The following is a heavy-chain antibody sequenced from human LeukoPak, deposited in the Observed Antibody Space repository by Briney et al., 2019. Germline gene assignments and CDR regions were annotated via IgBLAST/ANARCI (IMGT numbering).Heavy chain of an antibody. CDR3: AKRDRHYGMDV. D-gene: IGHD5-24*01. Sequence: GASVKVSCKASGYTFTSYAIHWVRQAPGQGLEWMGWINTNTGNPTYAQGFTGRFVFSLDTSVTTAYLQISSLKAEDTAVYYCAKRDRHYGMDVWGQGTTVTVSS. V-gene: IGHV7-4-1*02. J-gene: IGHJ6*02. CDR1: GYTFTSYA. CDR2: INTNTGNP.